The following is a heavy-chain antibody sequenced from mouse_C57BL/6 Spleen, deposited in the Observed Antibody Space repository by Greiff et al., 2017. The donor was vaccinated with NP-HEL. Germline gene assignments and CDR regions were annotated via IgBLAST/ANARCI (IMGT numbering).Heavy chain of an antibody. CDR3: ARAGGSSLYYYAMDY. J-gene: IGHJ4*01. CDR2: INPSNGGT. V-gene: IGHV1-53*01. D-gene: IGHD1-1*01. CDR1: GYTFTSYW. Sequence: QVQLQQPGTELVKPGASVKLSCKASGYTFTSYWMHWVKQRPGQGLEWIGNINPSNGGTNYNEKFKSKATLTVDKSSSTAYMQLSSLTSEDSAIYYCARAGGSSLYYYAMDYWGQGTSVTVSS.